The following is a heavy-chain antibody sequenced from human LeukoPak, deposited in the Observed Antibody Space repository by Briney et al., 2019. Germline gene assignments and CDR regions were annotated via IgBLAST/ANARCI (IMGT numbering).Heavy chain of an antibody. CDR2: IRSKANTYAT. Sequence: GGSLRLSCAASGFTFSASAMHWVRQTSGKGLEWVGRIRSKANTYATAYAASVKGRFTISRDESKNTAYLEMNSLKIEDTAVYYCSRNSDYSDFFDYWGQGTLVTVSS. V-gene: IGHV3-73*01. CDR1: GFTFSASA. J-gene: IGHJ4*02. CDR3: SRNSDYSDFFDY. D-gene: IGHD4-11*01.